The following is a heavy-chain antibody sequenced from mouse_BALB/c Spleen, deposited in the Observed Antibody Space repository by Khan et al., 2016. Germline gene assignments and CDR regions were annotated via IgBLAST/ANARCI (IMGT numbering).Heavy chain of an antibody. CDR1: GFNIKDTY. CDR2: IDPANGNS. J-gene: IGHJ3*01. V-gene: IGHV14-3*02. CDR3: ASWDGAS. D-gene: IGHD2-3*01. Sequence: VQLQQSGAELVKPGASVKLSCTAAGFNIKDTYMHWVKQRPEQGLEWIGRIDPANGNSKYDPKFQGKATITEDTSSNTAYLQLSSLTSEKTDVYYCASWDGASWGQGTLVTVSA.